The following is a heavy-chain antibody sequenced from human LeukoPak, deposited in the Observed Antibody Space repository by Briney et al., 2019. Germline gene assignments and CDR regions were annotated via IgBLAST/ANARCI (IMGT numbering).Heavy chain of an antibody. CDR2: IYHSGGT. CDR3: ARQGRNRDFCSSISCHYFDF. V-gene: IGHV4-59*08. CDR1: GGFISSYY. Sequence: KPSETLSLTCTVSGGFISSYYWSWIRQPPGKALEWIGNIYHSGGTNYNPSLKSRVTISVDTSKTKFSLKLSSVTAADTAIYYCARQGRNRDFCSSISCHYFDFWGQGALATVSS. D-gene: IGHD2-2*01. J-gene: IGHJ4*02.